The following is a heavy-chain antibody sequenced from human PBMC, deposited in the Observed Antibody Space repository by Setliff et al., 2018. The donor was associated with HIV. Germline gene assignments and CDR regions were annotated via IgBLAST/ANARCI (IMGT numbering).Heavy chain of an antibody. D-gene: IGHD5-12*01. CDR3: ARDLDSGYNAQDYFAY. J-gene: IGHJ4*02. Sequence: ASVKVSCKASGYTFSGYYLHWVRRAPGQGLEWMGWINPNSGATNYAQSFQGRVAMTRDTSIRTAYMELSRLQSDDTAVYFCARDLDSGYNAQDYFAYWGQGTPVTVS. CDR1: GYTFSGYY. CDR2: INPNSGAT. V-gene: IGHV1-2*02.